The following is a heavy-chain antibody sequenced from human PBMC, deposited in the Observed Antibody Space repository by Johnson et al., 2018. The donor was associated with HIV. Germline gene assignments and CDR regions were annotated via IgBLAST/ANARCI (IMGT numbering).Heavy chain of an antibody. Sequence: QVQLVESGGGVVQPGRSLRLSCAASGFTFSHYAMHWVRQAPGKGMEWVAAISYDGGNKYYADSVKGRFTISRDNSKNTLYLQMNSLRVEDTAGYYCARDLYGSGSHYNPWGAFDIWGQGTMVTVSS. D-gene: IGHD3-10*01. J-gene: IGHJ3*02. CDR2: ISYDGGNK. CDR3: ARDLYGSGSHYNPWGAFDI. V-gene: IGHV3-30-3*01. CDR1: GFTFSHYA.